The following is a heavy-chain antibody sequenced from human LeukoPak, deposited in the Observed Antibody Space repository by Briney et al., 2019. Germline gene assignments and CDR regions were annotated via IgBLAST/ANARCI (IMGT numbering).Heavy chain of an antibody. J-gene: IGHJ3*02. CDR1: GGSISSGGYY. Sequence: TLSLTCTVSGGSISSGGYYWSWIRQHPGKGLEWIGYIYYSGSTYYNPSLKSRVTISVDTSKNQFSLKLSSVTAADTAVYYCASSIAARDDAFDIWGQGTMVTVSS. CDR2: IYYSGST. CDR3: ASSIAARDDAFDI. V-gene: IGHV4-31*03. D-gene: IGHD6-6*01.